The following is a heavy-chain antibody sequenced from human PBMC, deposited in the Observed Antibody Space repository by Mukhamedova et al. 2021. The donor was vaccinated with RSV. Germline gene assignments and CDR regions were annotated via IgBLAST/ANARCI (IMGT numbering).Heavy chain of an antibody. CDR3: AKDQSWAMDV. CDR2: ISPTGDST. V-gene: IGHV1-46*01. J-gene: IGHJ6*03. D-gene: IGHD1-26*01. Sequence: EYMGIISPTGDSTRYAQKFQGRVTMTRDTSTSTDYMELSSLRSEDTAVYYCAKDQSWAMDVWGKGTTVTVSS.